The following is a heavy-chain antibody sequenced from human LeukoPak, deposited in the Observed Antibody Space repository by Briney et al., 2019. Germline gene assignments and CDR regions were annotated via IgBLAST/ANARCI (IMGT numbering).Heavy chain of an antibody. Sequence: PGGSLRLSCAASGFTFSSYGMHWVRQAPGKGLEWVAFIRYDGSNKYYADSVKGRFTISRDNSKNTLYLQMNSLRAEDTAVYYCAKGGGSSPPPLDYWGQGTLVTVSS. D-gene: IGHD6-6*01. V-gene: IGHV3-30*02. CDR2: IRYDGSNK. CDR1: GFTFSSYG. CDR3: AKGGGSSPPPLDY. J-gene: IGHJ4*02.